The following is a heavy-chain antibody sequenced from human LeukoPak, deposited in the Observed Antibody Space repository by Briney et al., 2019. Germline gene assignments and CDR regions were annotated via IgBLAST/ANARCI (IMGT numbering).Heavy chain of an antibody. V-gene: IGHV6-1*01. CDR1: GDSVSSNSAA. Sequence: SQTLSLTCAISGDSVSSNSAAWNWIRQSPSRGLEWLGGTYYRSKWYNDYAVSVKSRIPIHPEPSKTQFSLQLNSVTPEETAVYSCGRATRGSSSWYHWFAPWGQGTLVTVSS. D-gene: IGHD6-13*01. CDR2: TYYRSKWYN. CDR3: GRATRGSSSWYHWFAP. J-gene: IGHJ5*02.